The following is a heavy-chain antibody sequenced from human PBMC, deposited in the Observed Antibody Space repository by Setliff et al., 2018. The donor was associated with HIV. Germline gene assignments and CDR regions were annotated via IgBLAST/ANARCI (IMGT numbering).Heavy chain of an antibody. J-gene: IGHJ4*02. V-gene: IGHV4-59*11. CDR1: GGSIRSHY. D-gene: IGHD3-3*01. CDR3: ARDVAPPLAGDVWSGNGL. CDR2: VYYRAKTGATS. Sequence: SETLSLTCSVSGGSIRSHYWSWIRQAPGKGLQWIGNVYYRAKTGATSDHNPSLRSRISISLDVSKNQLSLRLRSVTAADTAIYYCARDVAPPLAGDVWSGNGLWGQGTQVTVSS.